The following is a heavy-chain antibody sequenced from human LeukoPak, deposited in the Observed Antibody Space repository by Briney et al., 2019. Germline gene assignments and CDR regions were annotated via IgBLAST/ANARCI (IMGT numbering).Heavy chain of an antibody. Sequence: QPGRSLRLSCAASGFTFSSYAMHWVRQAPGKGLEWVAVISYDGSNKYYADSVKGRFTISRDNSKNTLYLQMNSLRAEDTAVYYCARDDLVYGGIDYWGQGTLVTVSS. D-gene: IGHD4-23*01. V-gene: IGHV3-30*14. CDR1: GFTFSSYA. CDR3: ARDDLVYGGIDY. J-gene: IGHJ4*02. CDR2: ISYDGSNK.